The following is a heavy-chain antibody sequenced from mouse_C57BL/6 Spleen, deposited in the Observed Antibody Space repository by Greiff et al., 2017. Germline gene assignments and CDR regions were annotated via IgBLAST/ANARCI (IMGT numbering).Heavy chain of an antibody. CDR3: ARSEDYYYAVYAMDY. CDR2: INPSNGGT. CDR1: GYTFTSYW. Sequence: QVQLQQPGTELVKPGASVKLSCKASGYTFTSYWMHWVKQRPGQGLEWIGNINPSNGGTNYNEKFKSKATLTVDKSSSTAYMQLSSLASEDSAVYYCARSEDYYYAVYAMDYWGQGTSVTVSS. D-gene: IGHD1-1*01. V-gene: IGHV1-53*01. J-gene: IGHJ4*01.